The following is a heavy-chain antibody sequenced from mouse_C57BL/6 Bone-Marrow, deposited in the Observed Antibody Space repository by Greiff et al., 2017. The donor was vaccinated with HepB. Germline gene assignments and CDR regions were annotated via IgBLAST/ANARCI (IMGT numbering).Heavy chain of an antibody. J-gene: IGHJ4*01. Sequence: EVQVVESGGGLVQPGGSLKLSCAASGFTFSDYYMYWVRQTPEKRLEWVAYISNGGGSTYYPDTVKGRFTISRDNAKNTLYLQLCRLKSEDTAMYYCASPHCAMDYWGQGTSVTVSS. CDR1: GFTFSDYY. V-gene: IGHV5-12*01. CDR2: ISNGGGST. CDR3: ASPHCAMDY.